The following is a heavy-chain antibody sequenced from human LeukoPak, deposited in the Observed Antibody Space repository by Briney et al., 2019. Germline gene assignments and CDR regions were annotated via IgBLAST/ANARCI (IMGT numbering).Heavy chain of an antibody. CDR1: GFTVSSNY. CDR3: ARDGKKRELLRY. V-gene: IGHV3-66*01. CDR2: IYSGGST. J-gene: IGHJ4*02. D-gene: IGHD1-26*01. Sequence: HSGGSLRLSCAASGFTVSSNYMSWVRQAPGKGLEWVSVIYSGGSTYYADSVKGRFTISRDNSKNALYLQMNSLRAEDTAVYYCARDGKKRELLRYWGQGTLVTVSS.